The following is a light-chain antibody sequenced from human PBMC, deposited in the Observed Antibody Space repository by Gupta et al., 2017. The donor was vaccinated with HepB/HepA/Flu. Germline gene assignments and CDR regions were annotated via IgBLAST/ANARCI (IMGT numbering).Light chain of an antibody. CDR1: SSDVGGYNY. J-gene: IGLJ2*01. CDR3: SSYTSSSTLV. Sequence: QSALTQPASVSGSPGQSITISCTGTSSDVGGYNYVSWYHQHPDKAPKLMIYDVSNRPSGVASRFSGSKSGNTASLTISGLQAEDEADYYCSSYTSSSTLVFGGGTKLTVL. V-gene: IGLV2-14*01. CDR2: DVS.